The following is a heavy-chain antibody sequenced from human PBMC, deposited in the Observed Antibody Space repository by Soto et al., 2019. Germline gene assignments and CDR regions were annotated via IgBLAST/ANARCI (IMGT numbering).Heavy chain of an antibody. Sequence: QVQLVESGGGVVQPGRSLRLSCAASGFTFSSYGMHWVRQAPGKGLEWVAVIWYDGSNKYYADSVKGRFTISRDNSKNTLYLQMNSLRAEDTAVYYCARDCSSTSCYGRFDYWGQGTLVTVSS. D-gene: IGHD2-2*01. CDR1: GFTFSSYG. V-gene: IGHV3-33*01. J-gene: IGHJ4*02. CDR3: ARDCSSTSCYGRFDY. CDR2: IWYDGSNK.